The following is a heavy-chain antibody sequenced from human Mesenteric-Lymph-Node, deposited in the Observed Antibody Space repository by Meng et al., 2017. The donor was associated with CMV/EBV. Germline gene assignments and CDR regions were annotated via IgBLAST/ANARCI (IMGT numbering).Heavy chain of an antibody. CDR3: AREQDDYYYYGMDV. CDR2: ISSSSSYI. J-gene: IGHJ6*02. Sequence: GGSLRLSCAASGFTFSSYAMSWVRQAPGKGLEWVSSISSSSSYIYYADSVKGRFTISRDNAKNSLYLQMNSLRAEDTAVYYCAREQDDYYYYGMDVWGQGTTVTVSS. CDR1: GFTFSSYA. V-gene: IGHV3-21*01. D-gene: IGHD2-15*01.